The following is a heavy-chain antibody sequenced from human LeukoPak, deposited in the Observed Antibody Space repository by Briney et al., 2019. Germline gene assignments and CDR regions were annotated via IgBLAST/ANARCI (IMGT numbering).Heavy chain of an antibody. CDR3: ARDYANYVGYFFFDY. Sequence: GGSLRLSCAASGFTFNNYAMNWVRQAPGKGLEWVSSISGGGETTYYADSAKGRFTISRDNSQNTLYLQMNSLRAEDTAVYYCARDYANYVGYFFFDYWGQGTLVTVSS. J-gene: IGHJ4*02. CDR2: ISGGGETT. V-gene: IGHV3-23*01. CDR1: GFTFNNYA. D-gene: IGHD4-11*01.